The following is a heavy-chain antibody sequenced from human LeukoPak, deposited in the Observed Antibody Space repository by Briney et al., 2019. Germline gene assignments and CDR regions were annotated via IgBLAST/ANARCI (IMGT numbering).Heavy chain of an antibody. Sequence: PGGSLRLSCAASGFTFSSYAMSWVRQAPGKGLEWVSAISGSGGSTYYADSVKGRFTISRDNSKNTLYLQMNSLRAEDTAVYYCAKDLSRGYSYGSGRVVDVWGQGTTVTVSS. CDR1: GFTFSSYA. CDR3: AKDLSRGYSYGSGRVVDV. CDR2: ISGSGGST. V-gene: IGHV3-23*01. J-gene: IGHJ6*02. D-gene: IGHD5-18*01.